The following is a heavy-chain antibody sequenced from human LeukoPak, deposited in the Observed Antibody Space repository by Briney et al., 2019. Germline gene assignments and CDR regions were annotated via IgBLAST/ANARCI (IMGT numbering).Heavy chain of an antibody. J-gene: IGHJ4*02. Sequence: GGSLRLSCAASGFTFSHYSMNWVRQAPGKGLEWVSYISSSSTIIYYADSVKGRFTISRDNAKNSLYLQMNSLRDENTAVYYCARWFTSGRGFFDYWGQGILVTVSS. D-gene: IGHD6-19*01. CDR1: GFTFSHYS. CDR2: ISSSSTII. CDR3: ARWFTSGRGFFDY. V-gene: IGHV3-48*02.